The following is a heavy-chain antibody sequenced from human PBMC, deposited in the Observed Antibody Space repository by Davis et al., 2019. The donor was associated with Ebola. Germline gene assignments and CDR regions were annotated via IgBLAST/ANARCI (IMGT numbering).Heavy chain of an antibody. CDR1: GGSITSYY. Sequence: SETLSLTCTVSGGSITSYYWNWIRQPPGKGLEWIGYIYYSGSTNYNPSLKSRVAMSVDTSKNQFSLKLSAVTAADTAVYYCARTDRFCSGGSCYSGDDFDYWGQGILVTVSS. CDR2: IYYSGST. D-gene: IGHD2-15*01. CDR3: ARTDRFCSGGSCYSGDDFDY. V-gene: IGHV4-59*01. J-gene: IGHJ4*02.